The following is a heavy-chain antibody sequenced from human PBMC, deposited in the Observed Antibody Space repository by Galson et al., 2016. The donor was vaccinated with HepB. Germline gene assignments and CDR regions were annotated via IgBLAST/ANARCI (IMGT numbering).Heavy chain of an antibody. CDR2: INTDGSIT. Sequence: SLRLSCAASGFTFSSYWIHWVRQAPGKGLVLVSRINTDGSITAYADSVQGRFTISRDNAKNTLYLQMNSLRVEDTAVYYCARDHGLDYWGQGTLVTVSS. CDR3: ARDHGLDY. CDR1: GFTFSSYW. J-gene: IGHJ4*02. V-gene: IGHV3-74*01.